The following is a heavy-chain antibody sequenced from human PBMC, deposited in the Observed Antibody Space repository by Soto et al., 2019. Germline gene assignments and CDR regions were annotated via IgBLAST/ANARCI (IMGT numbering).Heavy chain of an antibody. J-gene: IGHJ6*02. CDR2: IKQDGSEK. Sequence: GGCLKLACTASGFTFWTYGMRWVRQAPGKGLEWVANIKQDGSEKYYVDSVKGRFTISRDNAKNSLYLQMNSLRGEDTAVYYCGRDRDNYGYYYTMDVWGQGTTVTVSS. CDR1: GFTFWTYG. V-gene: IGHV3-7*03. D-gene: IGHD5-18*01. CDR3: GRDRDNYGYYYTMDV.